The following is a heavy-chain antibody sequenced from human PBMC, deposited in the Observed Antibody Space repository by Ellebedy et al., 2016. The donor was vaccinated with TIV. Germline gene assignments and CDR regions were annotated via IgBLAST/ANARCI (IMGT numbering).Heavy chain of an antibody. J-gene: IGHJ3*02. V-gene: IGHV3-7*03. D-gene: IGHD3-22*01. Sequence: GGSLRLXXAASGFTFSSYWMSWVRQAPGKGLEWVANIKQDGSEKYYVDSVKGRFTISRDNAKNSLYLQMNSLRAEDTAVYYCARDYDSSGYYPDDAFDIWGQGTMVTVSS. CDR2: IKQDGSEK. CDR1: GFTFSSYW. CDR3: ARDYDSSGYYPDDAFDI.